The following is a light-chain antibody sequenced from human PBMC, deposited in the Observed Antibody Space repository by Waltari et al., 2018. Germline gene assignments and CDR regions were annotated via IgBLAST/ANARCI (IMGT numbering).Light chain of an antibody. J-gene: IGLJ3*02. CDR3: GSYAGNNQLV. Sequence: QSALTQPPSASGSPGQSVTISCTATSDDVGGYNYVSWYQQHPGKAPKVMIFEVTKRPSGVPDRCSGSKSGYTAYLTVSGLQADDEADYYCGSYAGNNQLVCGGGTKLTVL. CDR1: SDDVGGYNY. V-gene: IGLV2-8*01. CDR2: EVT.